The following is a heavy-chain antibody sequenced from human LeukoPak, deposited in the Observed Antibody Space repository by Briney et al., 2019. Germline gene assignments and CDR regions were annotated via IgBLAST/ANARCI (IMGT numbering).Heavy chain of an antibody. D-gene: IGHD6-19*01. CDR2: ISGSGGST. Sequence: PGGSLRLSCAASGFTFSSYAMSWVRQAPGKGLEWVSAISGSGGSTYYADSVKGRFTISRDNSKNTPYLQMNSLRAEDTAVYYCAKKTSIAVAGTSVDYWGQGTLVTVSS. J-gene: IGHJ4*02. CDR1: GFTFSSYA. V-gene: IGHV3-23*01. CDR3: AKKTSIAVAGTSVDY.